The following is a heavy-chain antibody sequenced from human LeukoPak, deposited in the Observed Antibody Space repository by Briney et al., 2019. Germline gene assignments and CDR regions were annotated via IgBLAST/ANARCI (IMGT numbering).Heavy chain of an antibody. CDR1: GFTASSNY. Sequence: PRGSLRLSCAASGFTASSNYMSSVRQAPGKGLEWVSAIYTVVSTYYADSVKGRFTISRDNSKNTLYLQMNSLRAEDTAVYYCARVRPHPIIDVWGKGTTVTVSS. V-gene: IGHV3-53*01. J-gene: IGHJ6*03. CDR2: IYTVVST. CDR3: ARVRPHPIIDV. D-gene: IGHD6-6*01.